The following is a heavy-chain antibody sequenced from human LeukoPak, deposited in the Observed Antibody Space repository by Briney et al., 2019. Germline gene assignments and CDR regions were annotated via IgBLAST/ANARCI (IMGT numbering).Heavy chain of an antibody. J-gene: IGHJ6*02. CDR3: AREGVVVVATSLNYYYGMDV. V-gene: IGHV1-18*01. CDR1: GYTFTSYG. Sequence: ASVKVSCKASGYTFTSYGISWVRQAPGQGLEWMGWISAYNGNTNYGQKLQGRVTMTTDTSTSTACMELRSPRSDDTAVYYCAREGVVVVATSLNYYYGMDVWGQGTTVTVSS. D-gene: IGHD2-15*01. CDR2: ISAYNGNT.